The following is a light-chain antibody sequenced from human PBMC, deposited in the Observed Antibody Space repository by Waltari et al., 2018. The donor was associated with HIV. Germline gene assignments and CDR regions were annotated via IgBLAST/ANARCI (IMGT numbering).Light chain of an antibody. CDR2: DNT. V-gene: IGLV1-51*01. J-gene: IGLJ2*01. CDR3: GTWDSSLSAVL. CDR1: SPNIGSKR. Sequence: QSVLTQPPSVSAAPGQKVTNSCSGSSPNIGSKRLFWHQQLPGTAPKLLIYDNTKRPSGIPDRFSGSKSGTLATLGITGLQTGDEADYYCGTWDSSLSAVLFGGGTKLTVL.